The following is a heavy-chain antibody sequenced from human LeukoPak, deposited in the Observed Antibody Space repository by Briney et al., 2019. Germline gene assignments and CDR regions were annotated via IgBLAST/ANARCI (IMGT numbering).Heavy chain of an antibody. D-gene: IGHD3-16*02. V-gene: IGHV1-18*01. J-gene: IGHJ4*02. CDR3: AREGYYDYVWGSYRLDFDY. Sequence: ASVKVSCKASGYTFTSYGISWVRQVPGQGLEWMGWISAYNGNTNYAQKLLGRVTMTTDTSTSTAYMELRSLRSDDTAVYYCAREGYYDYVWGSYRLDFDYWGQGTLVTVSS. CDR2: ISAYNGNT. CDR1: GYTFTSYG.